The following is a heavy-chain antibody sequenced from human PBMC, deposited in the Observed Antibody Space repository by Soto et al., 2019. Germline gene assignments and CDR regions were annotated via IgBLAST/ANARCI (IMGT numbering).Heavy chain of an antibody. V-gene: IGHV4-39*01. CDR3: ANQVPAAMFYYYGMDV. CDR2: IYYSGST. CDR1: GGSISSSSYY. D-gene: IGHD2-2*01. Sequence: PSETLSLTCTVSGGSISSSSYYWGWIRQPPGKGLEWIGSIYYSGSTYYNPSLKSRVTISVDTSKNQFSLKLSSVTAADTAVYYCANQVPAAMFYYYGMDVWGQGTTVTVSS. J-gene: IGHJ6*02.